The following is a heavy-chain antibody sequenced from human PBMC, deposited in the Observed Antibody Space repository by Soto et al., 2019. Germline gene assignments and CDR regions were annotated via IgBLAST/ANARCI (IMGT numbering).Heavy chain of an antibody. D-gene: IGHD3-10*01. CDR2: IKSKTNGGTT. J-gene: IGHJ4*02. Sequence: EVQLVESGGGLVKPGGSLRLSCAAYGFTVGNAWMSWVRQAPGKGLEWVGRIKSKTNGGTTDYPAPVTGRFAISRDDSKNTLYLQMNSLKTEDTAVYYCSREGRLLWFGELTDYWGQGTLVTVSS. V-gene: IGHV3-15*01. CDR1: GFTVGNAW. CDR3: SREGRLLWFGELTDY.